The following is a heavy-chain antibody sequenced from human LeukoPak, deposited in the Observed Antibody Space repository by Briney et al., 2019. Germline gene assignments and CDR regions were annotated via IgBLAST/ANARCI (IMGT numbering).Heavy chain of an antibody. J-gene: IGHJ5*02. CDR1: GYTFTSYG. Sequence: VASVKVSCKASGYTFTSYGISWVRQAPGQGLEWMGWISAYNGNTNYAQKLQGRVTMTTDTSTSTAYMELRSLRSDDTAVYYCASTSSRWYSSWFDPWGQGTLVTVSS. V-gene: IGHV1-18*01. CDR3: ASTSSRWYSSWFDP. CDR2: ISAYNGNT. D-gene: IGHD6-13*01.